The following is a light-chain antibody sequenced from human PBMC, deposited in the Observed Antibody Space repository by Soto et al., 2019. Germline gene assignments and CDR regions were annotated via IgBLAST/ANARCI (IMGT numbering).Light chain of an antibody. J-gene: IGKJ2*01. V-gene: IGKV1-39*01. CDR3: QQSLTIPYT. Sequence: DLQMTQSPSSLSASVRDRVTITCRASQTISTHLNWYQQKPGKAPKLLIYAASTLQSGVPSRFSGSGSGTDFTLTINGLQPEDFATYYCQQSLTIPYTFGQGTKLEIK. CDR1: QTISTH. CDR2: AAS.